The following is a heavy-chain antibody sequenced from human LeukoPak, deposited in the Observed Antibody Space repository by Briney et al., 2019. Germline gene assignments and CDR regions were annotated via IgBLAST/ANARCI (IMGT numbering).Heavy chain of an antibody. V-gene: IGHV3-48*03. J-gene: IGHJ6*03. CDR1: GFTFSSYE. Sequence: GGSLRLSCAASGFTFSSYEMSWVRQAPGKGLEWVSYISSSGSTIYYADSVKGRFTISRDNAKNSLYLQMNSLRAEDTAVYYCARDRYSSSWSVYYYYYMDVWGKGTTVTISS. CDR3: ARDRYSSSWSVYYYYYMDV. CDR2: ISSSGSTI. D-gene: IGHD6-13*01.